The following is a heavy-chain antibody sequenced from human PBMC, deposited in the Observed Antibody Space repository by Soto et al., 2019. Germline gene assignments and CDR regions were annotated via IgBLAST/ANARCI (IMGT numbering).Heavy chain of an antibody. J-gene: IGHJ6*02. CDR2: IIHNGST. Sequence: LSLTCAVYGGSFRSFYWSWIRQPPGKGLEWIGEIIHNGSTNYNPSLESRVTISLDTSKNQFSLKVNSVIAADTAVYYCARVRKGVTTIRKYGMDVWGQGTTVTVSS. CDR1: GGSFRSFY. D-gene: IGHD4-17*01. CDR3: ARVRKGVTTIRKYGMDV. V-gene: IGHV4-34*12.